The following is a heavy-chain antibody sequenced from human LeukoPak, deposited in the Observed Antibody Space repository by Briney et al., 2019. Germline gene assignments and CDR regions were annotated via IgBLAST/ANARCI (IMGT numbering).Heavy chain of an antibody. Sequence: GGSLRLSCAASGFTFSSYAMSWVRQAPGKGLEWVSAISGSGDNTYYADSVKGRFTISRDNSKNTLYLQMNSLRAEDTAVYYCAKGHSGSWYNYFDYWGQGTLVTVSS. D-gene: IGHD6-13*01. CDR3: AKGHSGSWYNYFDY. V-gene: IGHV3-23*01. CDR2: ISGSGDNT. J-gene: IGHJ4*02. CDR1: GFTFSSYA.